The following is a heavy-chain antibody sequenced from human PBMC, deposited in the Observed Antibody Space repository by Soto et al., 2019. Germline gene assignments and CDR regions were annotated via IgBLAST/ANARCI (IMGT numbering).Heavy chain of an antibody. D-gene: IGHD4-17*01. CDR3: ARETYGDYVGYFDP. V-gene: IGHV4-59*12. Sequence: SETLSLTCTVSGGSISRYYWNWIRQPPGKGLEWIGYIYYRGSTYYNPSLKSRVTIPLDTSKNQFSLKLSSVTAADTAVYFCARETYGDYVGYFDPWGQGTLVTVSS. CDR1: GGSISRYY. J-gene: IGHJ5*02. CDR2: IYYRGST.